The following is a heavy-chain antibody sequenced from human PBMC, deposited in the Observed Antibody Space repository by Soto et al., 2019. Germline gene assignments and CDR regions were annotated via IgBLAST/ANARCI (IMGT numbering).Heavy chain of an antibody. D-gene: IGHD2-15*01. CDR1: AGSISSYY. CDR2: IYTSGST. CDR3: ARDAVVAAQGWGYHFDY. Sequence: SEPLSITCTVSAGSISSYYLSWIRQAAGKGLEWIGRIYTSGSTNYNPSLKSRVTISRDNSKKTLYLQMNSLRAEDTALYYCARDAVVAAQGWGYHFDYGGKGALGTV. V-gene: IGHV4-4*07. J-gene: IGHJ4*02.